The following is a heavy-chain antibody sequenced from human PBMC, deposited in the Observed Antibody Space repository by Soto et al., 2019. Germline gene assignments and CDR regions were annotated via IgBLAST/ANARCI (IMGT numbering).Heavy chain of an antibody. CDR2: IYYSGST. Sequence: SETLSLTCTVSGGSISSYYWSWIRQPPGKGLEWIGYIYYSGSTNYNPSLKSRVTISVDTSKNQFSLKLSSVTAADTAVYYCARGRGQEVLSSSWYYYYYGMDVWGQGTTVTVSS. D-gene: IGHD6-13*01. CDR1: GGSISSYY. J-gene: IGHJ6*02. V-gene: IGHV4-59*01. CDR3: ARGRGQEVLSSSWYYYYYGMDV.